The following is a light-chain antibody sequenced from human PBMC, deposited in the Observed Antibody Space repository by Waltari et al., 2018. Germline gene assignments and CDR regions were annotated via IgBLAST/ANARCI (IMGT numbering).Light chain of an antibody. J-gene: IGLJ1*01. Sequence: QSALTQPASVSGSPGQSITISCTGTSSDVGSYTLVSWYQQSPGKAPKVVIYEVHKRPTGVSERFSGSKSGNTASLTIAGLQAEDEAFYYCCSYAGSGTLVYAFGSGTEVTVL. V-gene: IGLV2-23*02. CDR1: SSDVGSYTL. CDR3: CSYAGSGTLVYA. CDR2: EVH.